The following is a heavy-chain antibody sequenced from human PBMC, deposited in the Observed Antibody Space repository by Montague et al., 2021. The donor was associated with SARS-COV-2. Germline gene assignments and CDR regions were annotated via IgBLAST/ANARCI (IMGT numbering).Heavy chain of an antibody. Sequence: CAISGDSVSSNSATWDWMSQSPSRGLEWLGRTYYRSKWYNDYAVSVRGRVTINPDTSKNQFSLQLNSVTPEDTAIYYCTSGREGNYNVMDVWGQGTTVTVSS. CDR1: GDSVSSNSAT. CDR2: TYYRSKWYN. CDR3: TSGREGNYNVMDV. D-gene: IGHD1-1*01. J-gene: IGHJ6*02. V-gene: IGHV6-1*01.